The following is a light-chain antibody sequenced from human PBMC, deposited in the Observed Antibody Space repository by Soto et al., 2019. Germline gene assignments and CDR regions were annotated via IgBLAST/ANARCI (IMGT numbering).Light chain of an antibody. Sequence: IVMTQSPATLSVSPGERATLSCRASQSVSSNLAWYQQKPGQAPRLLIYGASTRATGIPARFSGSGSGTEFTLTVNSLQSEDIAVYYCQQYHNWPVTFGGGTKVDIK. CDR1: QSVSSN. J-gene: IGKJ4*01. CDR3: QQYHNWPVT. CDR2: GAS. V-gene: IGKV3D-15*01.